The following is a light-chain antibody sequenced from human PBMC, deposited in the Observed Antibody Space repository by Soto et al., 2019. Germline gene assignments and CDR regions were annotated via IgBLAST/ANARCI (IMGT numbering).Light chain of an antibody. J-gene: IGKJ1*01. CDR1: RSVSGF. V-gene: IGKV3-11*01. CDR2: DAS. CDR3: QQYNNWPV. Sequence: EIVLTQSPATLSLSPGERATLSCRASRSVSGFLAWYQQKPGQAPRLLIYDASNRATGIPARYSGSGSGTDFTLTISSLQSEDFAVYYCQQYNNWPVFGQGTKVDIK.